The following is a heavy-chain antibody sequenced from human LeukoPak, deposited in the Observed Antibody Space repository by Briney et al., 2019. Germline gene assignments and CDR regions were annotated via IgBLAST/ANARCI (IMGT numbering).Heavy chain of an antibody. J-gene: IGHJ4*02. CDR3: AKNSGDDFHFDY. Sequence: FYADSVKGRFTISRDNSKNTLYLQMNSLRGEDTAVYYCAKNSGDDFHFDYWGQGTLVTVSS. V-gene: IGHV3-30-3*02. D-gene: IGHD5-12*01.